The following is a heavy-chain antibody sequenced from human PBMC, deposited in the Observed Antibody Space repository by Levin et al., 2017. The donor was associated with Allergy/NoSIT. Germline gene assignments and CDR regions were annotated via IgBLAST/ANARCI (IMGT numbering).Heavy chain of an antibody. D-gene: IGHD1-26*01. Sequence: GESLKISCAASGFTVSDNYMTWVRQSPGKGLEWVAMIYKDGSTYYADSVKARFAISRDNSKNTVYLQMNSLRAEDTAVYFCAKESSGNVWGKGIMVTVSS. CDR1: GFTVSDNY. J-gene: IGHJ3*01. CDR2: IYKDGST. CDR3: AKESSGNV. V-gene: IGHV3-66*01.